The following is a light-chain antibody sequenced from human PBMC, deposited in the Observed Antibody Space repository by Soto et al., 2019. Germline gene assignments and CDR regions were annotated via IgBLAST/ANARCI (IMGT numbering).Light chain of an antibody. J-gene: IGKJ2*01. V-gene: IGKV3-11*01. Sequence: EIVLTQSPATLSLSPGERATLSCRASQSVSSSLGWYQQRPGQAPRILIYDASNRATGLPARFSGSGSGTAFTLTSSSLEPEDFAVYYCQQRSNWPRTFGQGTKLEIK. CDR3: QQRSNWPRT. CDR1: QSVSSS. CDR2: DAS.